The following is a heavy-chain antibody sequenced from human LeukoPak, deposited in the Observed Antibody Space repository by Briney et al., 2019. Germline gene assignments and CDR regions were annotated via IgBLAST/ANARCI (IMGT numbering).Heavy chain of an antibody. J-gene: IGHJ4*02. CDR1: GGSISSYY. Sequence: SETLSLTCTVSGGSISSYYWSWIRRPPGKGLEWIGYISYTGSTNYNPSLQSRVTMSVDMSKNQLSLKLSSVTAADTAVYFCARAVTGTSPLGYWGQGALVTVSS. V-gene: IGHV4-59*01. CDR3: ARAVTGTSPLGY. CDR2: ISYTGST. D-gene: IGHD6-19*01.